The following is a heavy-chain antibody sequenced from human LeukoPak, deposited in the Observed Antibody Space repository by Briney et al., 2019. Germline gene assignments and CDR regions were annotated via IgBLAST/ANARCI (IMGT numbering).Heavy chain of an antibody. CDR2: IYYSGST. Sequence: SETLSLTCTVSGGSISSYYWSWIRQPPGKGLEWIGYIYYSGSTNYNPSLKSRVTISVDTSKNQFSLKLSSVTAADTAVYYCARQQGPSRDFDYWGQGTLVTVSS. CDR1: GGSISSYY. J-gene: IGHJ4*02. CDR3: ARQQGPSRDFDY. V-gene: IGHV4-59*08.